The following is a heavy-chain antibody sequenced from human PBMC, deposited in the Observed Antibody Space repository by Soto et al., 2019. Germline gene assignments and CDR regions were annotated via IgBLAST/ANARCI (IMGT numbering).Heavy chain of an antibody. D-gene: IGHD2-15*01. V-gene: IGHV3-74*01. CDR2: IDSDGSRI. Sequence: EVQLVESGGGLVQPGESLRLSCAASGFTFSNYWMHWVRQAPRKGLVWVSRIDSDGSRITYADFVKGRFTISRDNAKNTVYLRMNSLTAEDTAVYYCVRTSLVVAVATREDFWGQGTLVTVSS. CDR1: GFTFSNYW. CDR3: VRTSLVVAVATREDF. J-gene: IGHJ4*02.